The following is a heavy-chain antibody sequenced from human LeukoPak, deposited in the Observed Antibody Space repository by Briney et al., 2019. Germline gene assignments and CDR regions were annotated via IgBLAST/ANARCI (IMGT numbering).Heavy chain of an antibody. CDR1: GASFSDFY. D-gene: IGHD5/OR15-5a*01. V-gene: IGHV4-34*01. CDR3: ATSDTVSTYNWFDP. CDR2: VNHSGST. J-gene: IGHJ5*02. Sequence: PSETLSLTCAVYGASFSDFYWSWIRQPPGKGLEWIGEVNHSGSTNYNPSLKSRVTISVDTSKNQFSLNLSSLTAADTAVYYCATSDTVSTYNWFDPWGQGTLVTVSS.